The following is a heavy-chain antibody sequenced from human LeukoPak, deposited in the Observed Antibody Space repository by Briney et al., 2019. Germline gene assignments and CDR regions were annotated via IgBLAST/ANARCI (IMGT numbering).Heavy chain of an antibody. V-gene: IGHV3-33*06. CDR3: AKDRGSYGGSLKY. Sequence: GGSLRLSCAASGFTFSTYGMHWVRQAPGKGLEWVAVIWFDGHNKYYADSVKGRFTISRDNSMDTLYLQMNSLRAEDTAVYYCAKDRGSYGGSLKYWGQGSLVTVSS. CDR2: IWFDGHNK. CDR1: GFTFSTYG. D-gene: IGHD1-26*01. J-gene: IGHJ4*02.